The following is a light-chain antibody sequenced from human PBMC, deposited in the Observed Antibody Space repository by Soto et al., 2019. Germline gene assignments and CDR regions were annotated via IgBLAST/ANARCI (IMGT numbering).Light chain of an antibody. Sequence: EIVLTQSLGTLSLSPGEGATLACRASQSLRSTYLAWYQQKPGQAPRLLIYGASSRATGIPDRFSGSGSGTDFTLTISRLEPEDFAVYYCQQYGNSPQTFGQGTKVDIK. CDR3: QQYGNSPQT. V-gene: IGKV3-20*01. CDR2: GAS. CDR1: QSLRSTY. J-gene: IGKJ1*01.